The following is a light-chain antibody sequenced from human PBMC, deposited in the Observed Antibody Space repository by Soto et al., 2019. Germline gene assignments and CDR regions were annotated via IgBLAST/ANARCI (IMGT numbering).Light chain of an antibody. CDR3: QQSYRTTWT. CDR2: AAS. V-gene: IGKV1-39*01. Sequence: DIEKKHTSPSPSEHAKERVIITCRASQGISTYLNWYQQKPGKAPKLLIYAASSLQSGVPSRFSGSGSETDFTLTISSLQSEDFATYDCQQSYRTTWTFGQGTKVDIK. CDR1: QGISTY. J-gene: IGKJ1*01.